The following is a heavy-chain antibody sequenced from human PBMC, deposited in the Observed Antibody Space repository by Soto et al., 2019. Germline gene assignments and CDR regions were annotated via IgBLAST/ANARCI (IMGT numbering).Heavy chain of an antibody. V-gene: IGHV4-34*01. CDR3: ASRGPVDTGGVIVWWFDP. J-gene: IGHJ5*02. CDR1: GGSFSGYY. Sequence: SETLSLTCAVYGGSFSGYYWSWIRQPPGKGLEWIGEINHSGSTNYNPSLKSRVTISVDTSKNQFSLKLSSVTAADTAVYYCASRGPVDTGGVIVWWFDPWGQGTLVTVSS. D-gene: IGHD3-16*02. CDR2: INHSGST.